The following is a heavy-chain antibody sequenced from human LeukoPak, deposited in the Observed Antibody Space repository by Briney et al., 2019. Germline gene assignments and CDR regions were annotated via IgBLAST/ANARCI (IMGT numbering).Heavy chain of an antibody. V-gene: IGHV4-59*01. CDR2: IYYSGST. CDR1: GGSISSYY. Sequence: SETLCLTCTVSGGSISSYYWSGIRQPPGKGLEWIGYIYYSGSTNYNPSLKSRVTISVDTSKNQFSLKLSSVTAADTAVYYCARAPTAFGELWHFDYWGQGTLVTVFS. D-gene: IGHD3-10*01. CDR3: ARAPTAFGELWHFDY. J-gene: IGHJ4*02.